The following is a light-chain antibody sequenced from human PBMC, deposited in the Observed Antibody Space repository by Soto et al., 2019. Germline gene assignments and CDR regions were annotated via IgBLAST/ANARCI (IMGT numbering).Light chain of an antibody. J-gene: IGKJ4*01. CDR2: DAS. CDR1: QSVSSY. CDR3: QQRSHWTLT. V-gene: IGKV3-11*01. Sequence: EIVLTQSPATLSLSPGERATLSCRASQSVSSYLAWYQQKPGQAPRLLIYDASNRATGIPARFSGSGSGTDFVLTISSVERGDFDVYYCQQRSHWTLTFGGGTKVEIK.